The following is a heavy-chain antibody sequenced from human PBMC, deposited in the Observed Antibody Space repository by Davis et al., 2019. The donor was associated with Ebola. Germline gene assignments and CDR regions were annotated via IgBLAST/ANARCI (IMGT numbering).Heavy chain of an antibody. D-gene: IGHD4-11*01. CDR3: ARDSDDYSFDY. CDR1: GFTFNIFD. Sequence: PGGSLRLSCAASGFTFNIFDMHWVRQAPGRGLEWVAFVRPHGSDDHYADSVKGRFTISRDNSKNTLYLQMNSLRPEDTAVYYCARDSDDYSFDYWGQGTLVTVSS. CDR2: VRPHGSDD. V-gene: IGHV3-30*02. J-gene: IGHJ4*02.